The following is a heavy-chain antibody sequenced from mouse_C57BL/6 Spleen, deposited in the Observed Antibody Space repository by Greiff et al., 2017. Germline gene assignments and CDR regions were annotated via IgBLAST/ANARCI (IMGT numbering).Heavy chain of an antibody. D-gene: IGHD1-1*01. V-gene: IGHV1-82*01. CDR1: GYAFSSSW. Sequence: VQLQQSGPELVKPGASVKISCKASGYAFSSSWMNWVKQRPGKGLEWIGRIYPGDGDTNYNGKFKGKATLTADKSSSTAYMQLSSLTSEDSAVYCGARRDYGSFFAYWGQGTLVTVSA. CDR3: ARRDYGSFFAY. J-gene: IGHJ3*01. CDR2: IYPGDGDT.